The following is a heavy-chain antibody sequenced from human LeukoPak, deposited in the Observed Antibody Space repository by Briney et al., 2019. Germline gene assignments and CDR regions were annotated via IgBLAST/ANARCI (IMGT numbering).Heavy chain of an antibody. J-gene: IGHJ5*01. CDR3: AREFRSGYNSRWFDY. D-gene: IGHD6-19*01. CDR2: IKQDGSDK. CDR1: GFTFSSYW. Sequence: GGSLRLSCAASGFTFSSYWMSWVRQAPGKGLEWVANIKQDGSDKYYVDSVKGRFTISRDNAKKSLYLQMNSLRAEDTAVYYCAREFRSGYNSRWFDYWGQGTLVTVSS. V-gene: IGHV3-7*01.